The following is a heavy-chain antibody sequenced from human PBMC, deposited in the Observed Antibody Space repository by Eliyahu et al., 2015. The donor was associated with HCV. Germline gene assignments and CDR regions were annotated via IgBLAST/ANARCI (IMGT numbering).Heavy chain of an antibody. CDR2: IRQDGSEK. V-gene: IGHV3-7*01. CDR3: ARDCGSRGYDAFDI. Sequence: EVQLVESGGGLVQPGGSLXLSCAASGFTFSTYWMTWVRQAPGKGLEWVANIRQDGSEKFYVDSVKGRFTISRDNAKNSLYLQMNSLRAEDTAVYYCARDCGSRGYDAFDIWGQGTMVTVSS. CDR1: GFTFSTYW. D-gene: IGHD1-26*01. J-gene: IGHJ3*02.